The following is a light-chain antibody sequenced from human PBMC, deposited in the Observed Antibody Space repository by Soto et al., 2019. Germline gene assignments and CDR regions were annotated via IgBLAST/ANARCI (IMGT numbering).Light chain of an antibody. J-gene: IGKJ1*01. CDR1: QSVSSSY. CDR3: QQYGSSPWT. CDR2: GAS. Sequence: EMCLSQSPPTLTLSTGERATLSCRASQSVSSSYLAWYQQKPGQAPRPLIYGASSRAIGIPDRFSGSGSGTDFTLTISRLEPEDFAVYYCQQYGSSPWTFGQGTQVDXK. V-gene: IGKV3-20*01.